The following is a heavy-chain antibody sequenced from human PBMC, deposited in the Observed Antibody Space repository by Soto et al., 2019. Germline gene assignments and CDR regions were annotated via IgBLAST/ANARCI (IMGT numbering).Heavy chain of an antibody. Sequence: SGTLSLTCTVSGGSISSYYWSWIRQPPGKGLEWIGYIYYSGSTNYNPSLKSRVTISVDTSKNQFSLKLSSVTAADTAVYYCASTLRQYQPLGDLNWFDPWGQGTLVTVSS. CDR2: IYYSGST. CDR1: GGSISSYY. D-gene: IGHD2-2*01. J-gene: IGHJ5*02. CDR3: ASTLRQYQPLGDLNWFDP. V-gene: IGHV4-59*01.